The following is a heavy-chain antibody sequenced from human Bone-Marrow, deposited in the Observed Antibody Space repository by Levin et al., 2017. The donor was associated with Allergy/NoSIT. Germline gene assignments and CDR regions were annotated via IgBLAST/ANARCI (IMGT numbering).Heavy chain of an antibody. CDR2: IYYSGTT. CDR1: GGSVNSGWYY. V-gene: IGHV4-61*03. J-gene: IGHJ4*02. Sequence: GSLRLSCTVSGGSVNSGWYYWSWIRQSPGKGLEWIGYIYYSGTTNYNPSLKSRVTLSVDTSKSHFSLRLSSVTAADTAVYYCARDTVTTPRVIEYWGQGTLVTVSS. D-gene: IGHD4-17*01. CDR3: ARDTVTTPRVIEY.